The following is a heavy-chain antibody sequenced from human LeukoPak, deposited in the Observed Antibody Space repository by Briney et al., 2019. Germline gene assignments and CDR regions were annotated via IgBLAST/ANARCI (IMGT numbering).Heavy chain of an antibody. J-gene: IGHJ4*02. CDR1: GYTLTELS. Sequence: ASVKVSCKVSGYTLTELSMHWVRQAPGKGLEWMGGFDPEDGETIYAQKFQGRVTMTEDTSKDTAYMELSGLRSEDTAVYYCATDGKQLVRRFDYWGQGTLVTVSS. V-gene: IGHV1-24*01. CDR3: ATDGKQLVRRFDY. D-gene: IGHD6-13*01. CDR2: FDPEDGET.